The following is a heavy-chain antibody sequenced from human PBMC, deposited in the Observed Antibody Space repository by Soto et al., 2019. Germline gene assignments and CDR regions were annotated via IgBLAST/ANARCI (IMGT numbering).Heavy chain of an antibody. CDR1: GYTFNTYW. J-gene: IGHJ4*02. D-gene: IGHD5-12*01. CDR2: IYAGDSDT. V-gene: IGHV5-51*01. CDR3: ARTLRGYGGPYDY. Sequence: PGESLKISCKGSGYTFNTYWIAWVRQMPGKGLEWMGIIYAGDSDTRYSPSFQGQVTISADKSISTAYLQWSSLKASDTAMYYCARTLRGYGGPYDYWGQGTLVTVSS.